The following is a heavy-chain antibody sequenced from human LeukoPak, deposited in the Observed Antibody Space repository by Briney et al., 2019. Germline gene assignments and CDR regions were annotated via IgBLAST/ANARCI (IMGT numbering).Heavy chain of an antibody. CDR1: GGSISSYY. CDR3: ARLAVAGTYFDY. D-gene: IGHD6-19*01. V-gene: IGHV4-4*09. Sequence: SETLSLTCTVSGGSISSYYWSWIRQPPGKGLEWIGYIYTSGSTNYNPSLKSRVTISVDTSKNQFSLKLSSVTAADTAVYYCARLAVAGTYFDYWGQGTLATVSS. CDR2: IYTSGST. J-gene: IGHJ4*02.